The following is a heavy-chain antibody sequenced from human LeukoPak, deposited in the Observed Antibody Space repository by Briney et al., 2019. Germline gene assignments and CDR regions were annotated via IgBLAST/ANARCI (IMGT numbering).Heavy chain of an antibody. CDR2: INHSGST. J-gene: IGHJ3*02. CDR1: GGSFSGYY. D-gene: IGHD2-2*02. V-gene: IGHV4-34*01. Sequence: PSETLSLTCAVYGGSFSGYYWSWIRQPPGKGLEWIGEINHSGSTNYNPPLKSRVTISVDTSKNQFSLKLSSVTAADTAVYYCARGPSLGYCSSXSCYRNAFDIWGQGTMVTVS. CDR3: ARGPSLGYCSSXSCYRNAFDI.